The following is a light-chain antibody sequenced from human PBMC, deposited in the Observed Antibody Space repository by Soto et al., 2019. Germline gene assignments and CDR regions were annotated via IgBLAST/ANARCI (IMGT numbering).Light chain of an antibody. J-gene: IGKJ4*01. CDR1: QNINSF. CDR2: SAS. V-gene: IGKV1-39*01. Sequence: DIPMTQSPSSLSASVGDRVTITCRASQNINSFLNWYQQKPGQSPRLLIYSASILQTGVPSGFSGSGSGTDFTLTISSLQSEDSATYYCQQTNTFPLTFGGGTKVEIK. CDR3: QQTNTFPLT.